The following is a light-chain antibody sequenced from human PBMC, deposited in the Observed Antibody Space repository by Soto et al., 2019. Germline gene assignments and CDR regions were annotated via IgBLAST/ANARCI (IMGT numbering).Light chain of an antibody. Sequence: DIQMTQSPSTLSASVGDRVTITCRASQSISSWLAWYQQSPGKAPKLLIYDASSLESGVPSRFSGSGSETEFTLTISSLQPDDFATYYCQQYKSYSKTFGQGTKGDIK. CDR1: QSISSW. CDR3: QQYKSYSKT. J-gene: IGKJ1*01. V-gene: IGKV1-5*01. CDR2: DAS.